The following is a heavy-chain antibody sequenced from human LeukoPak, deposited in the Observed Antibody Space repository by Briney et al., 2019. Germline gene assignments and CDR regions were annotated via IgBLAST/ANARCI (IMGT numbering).Heavy chain of an antibody. CDR1: GGSFSGYY. CDR2: INHSGST. CDR3: ATTKGWLQLFDY. D-gene: IGHD5-24*01. Sequence: SETLPLTCAVYGGSFSGYYWSWIRQPPGKGLEWIGEINHSGSTNYNPSLKSRVTISVDASKNQFSLKLSSVTAADTAVYYCATTKGWLQLFDYWGQGTLVTVSS. V-gene: IGHV4-34*01. J-gene: IGHJ4*02.